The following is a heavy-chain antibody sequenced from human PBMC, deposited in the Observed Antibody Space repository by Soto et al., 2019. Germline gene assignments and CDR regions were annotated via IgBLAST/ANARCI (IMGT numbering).Heavy chain of an antibody. Sequence: QLQLQESGSGLVKPSQTLSLTCAVSGGSISSGGYSWSWIRQPPGKGLECIGYIVHSGNTYYNPSLNSRGTISVDRSKNQFSLNLSSVTAADTAVYYCARIDVDTAMETVSAFDIWGQGTMVTVS. J-gene: IGHJ3*02. CDR3: ARIDVDTAMETVSAFDI. CDR2: IVHSGNT. CDR1: GGSISSGGYS. V-gene: IGHV4-30-2*01. D-gene: IGHD5-18*01.